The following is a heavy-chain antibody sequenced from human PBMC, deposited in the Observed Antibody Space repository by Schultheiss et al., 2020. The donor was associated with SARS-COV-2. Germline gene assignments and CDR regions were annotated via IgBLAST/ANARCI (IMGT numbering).Heavy chain of an antibody. J-gene: IGHJ4*02. Sequence: SETLSLTCTVSGGSISSGSYYWSWIRQHAGKGLEWIGRIYTSGSTNYNPSLKSRVTISVDTSKNQFSLKLSSVTAADTAVYYCARHYGSGRDIWGQGTLVTVSS. CDR3: ARHYGSGRDI. CDR1: GGSISSGSYY. V-gene: IGHV4-61*02. CDR2: IYTSGST. D-gene: IGHD3-10*01.